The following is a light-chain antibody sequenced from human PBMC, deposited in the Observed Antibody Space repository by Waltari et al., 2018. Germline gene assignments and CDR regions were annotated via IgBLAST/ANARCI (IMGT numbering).Light chain of an antibody. CDR2: VKSNGRH. CDR1: SGHNTYT. CDR3: QTWATGIFWL. J-gene: IGLJ3*02. V-gene: IGLV4-69*01. Sequence: QVVLTQPPSVSASLGASVKPTCTLASGHNTYTIAWHQQQPKTGPHFLMTVKSNGRHTRGDGIPELSSCTSAGAARYLTISNHQPDDEADYYCQTWATGIFWLFGGGTKLTVL.